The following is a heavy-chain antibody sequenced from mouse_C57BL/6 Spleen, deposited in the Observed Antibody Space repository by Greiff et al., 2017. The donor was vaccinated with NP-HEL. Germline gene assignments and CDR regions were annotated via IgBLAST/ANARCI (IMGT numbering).Heavy chain of an antibody. CDR2: ISSGSSTI. Sequence: EVKLVESGGGLVKPGGSLKLSCAASGFTFSDYGMHWVRQAPEKGLEWVAYISSGSSTIYYADTVKGRFTISRDNAKNTLFLQMTSLRSEDTAMYYCARRVVARDWYFDVWGTGTTVTVSS. CDR3: ARRVVARDWYFDV. CDR1: GFTFSDYG. D-gene: IGHD1-1*01. J-gene: IGHJ1*03. V-gene: IGHV5-17*01.